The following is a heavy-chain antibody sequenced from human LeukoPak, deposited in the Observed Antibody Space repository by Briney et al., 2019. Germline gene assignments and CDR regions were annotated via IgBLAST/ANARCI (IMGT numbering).Heavy chain of an antibody. D-gene: IGHD1-20*01. CDR2: ISAYNGNT. J-gene: IGHJ5*02. CDR1: GYTFTSYG. V-gene: IGHV1-18*01. CDR3: ARGKGDYNWNHNWFDP. Sequence: GASVKVSCKASGYTFTSYGISWVRQAPGQGLEWMGWISAYNGNTNYAQKLQGRVTMTTDTSTSTAYMELSSLRSEDTAVYYCARGKGDYNWNHNWFDPWGQGTLVTVSS.